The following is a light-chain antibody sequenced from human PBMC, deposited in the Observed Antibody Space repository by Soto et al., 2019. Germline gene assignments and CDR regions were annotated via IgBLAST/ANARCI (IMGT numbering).Light chain of an antibody. CDR2: GDS. V-gene: IGLV1-40*01. CDR3: QSYVISLSGWL. Sequence: QSVLTQPPSVSGAPGQRVTIFCTGSSSNIGAGYNVHWYQQVPGTAPKLLIYGDSNRPSGVPDRFSGSKSGTSASLAITVLQAEDEADYYSQSYVISLSGWLLGGGTKLTVL. J-gene: IGLJ3*02. CDR1: SSNIGAGYN.